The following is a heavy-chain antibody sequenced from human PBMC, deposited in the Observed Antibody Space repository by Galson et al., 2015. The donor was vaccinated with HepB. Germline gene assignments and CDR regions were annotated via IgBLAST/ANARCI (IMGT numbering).Heavy chain of an antibody. Sequence: SLRLSCAASGFTFSGSAIHWVRQASGKGPEWVGCIGSKDNNYATKYVAELKGRFIISRDDSKNTAYLNMNSLKIEDTAVYYCTGLGDRSGYSSSWGQGTLVTVSS. CDR3: TGLGDRSGYSSS. CDR2: IGSKDNNYAT. CDR1: GFTFSGSA. J-gene: IGHJ4*02. D-gene: IGHD6-13*01. V-gene: IGHV3-73*01.